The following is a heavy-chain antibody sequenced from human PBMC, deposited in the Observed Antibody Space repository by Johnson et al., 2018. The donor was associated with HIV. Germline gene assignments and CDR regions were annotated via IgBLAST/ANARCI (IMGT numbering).Heavy chain of an antibody. CDR3: ARTPSLPGAFDI. V-gene: IGHV3-13*01. CDR1: GFTFSSYD. CDR2: IGTAGDT. Sequence: VQLVESGGGLVQPGGSLRLSCAASGFTFSSYDMHWVRQATGKVLEWVSAIGTAGDTYYPGSVKGRFTISRENAKNSLYLQMNSLRAEDTAVYYCARTPSLPGAFDIWGQGTMVTVSS. J-gene: IGHJ3*02.